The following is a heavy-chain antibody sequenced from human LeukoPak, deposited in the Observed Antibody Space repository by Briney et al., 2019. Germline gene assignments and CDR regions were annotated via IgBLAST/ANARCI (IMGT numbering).Heavy chain of an antibody. CDR1: GDSVSSGSHY. V-gene: IGHV4-61*01. J-gene: IGHJ3*02. CDR3: ARVLHAFDI. Sequence: SETLSLTCSVSGDSVSSGSHYWSWIRQPPGKGLEWIGYIYYNGGTEYSPSLKSRVNISLDTSKNQFSLKLSSVTAADTAVYYRARVLHAFDIWGQGTMVTVSS. CDR2: IYYNGGT.